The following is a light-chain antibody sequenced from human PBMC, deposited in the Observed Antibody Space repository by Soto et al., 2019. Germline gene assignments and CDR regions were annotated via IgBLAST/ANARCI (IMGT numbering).Light chain of an antibody. CDR3: CSYEGSTTNWV. V-gene: IGLV2-23*02. CDR1: SGDGGSNNL. Sequence: QSVLTQPASVSGSPGQSITISCTGTSGDGGSNNLVSWYQQCPGKAPKLMIYEVSKRPSGVSNRFSGSKSGNRASLTISGLQAEDEGDYYCCSYEGSTTNWVFGGGTKVTVL. J-gene: IGLJ3*02. CDR2: EVS.